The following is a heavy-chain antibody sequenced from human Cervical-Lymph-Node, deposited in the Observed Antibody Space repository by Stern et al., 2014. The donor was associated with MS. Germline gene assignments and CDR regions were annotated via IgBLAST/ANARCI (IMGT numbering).Heavy chain of an antibody. CDR1: GGTLSRYA. V-gene: IGHV1-69*01. D-gene: IGHD6-19*01. J-gene: IGHJ6*02. CDR2: MIPISAKA. Sequence: QVQLGQSGAEVKKPGSSVKVSCKASGGTLSRYAISWVRQAPGQGLEWMGGMIPISAKATYAKKFQGRVKLIANESTSTAYMELSSLRSEDAAVYYCASSYSGWDNPYHFYGMDVWGQGTTVTVSS. CDR3: ASSYSGWDNPYHFYGMDV.